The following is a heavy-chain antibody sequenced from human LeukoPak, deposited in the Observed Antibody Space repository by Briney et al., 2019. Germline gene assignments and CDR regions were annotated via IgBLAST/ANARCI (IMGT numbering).Heavy chain of an antibody. CDR2: ISSSGSTI. J-gene: IGHJ4*02. D-gene: IGHD4/OR15-4a*01. CDR1: GCTFSSYE. Sequence: PGGSLRLSCAASGCTFSSYEMNWVRQAPGKGLEWVSYISSSGSTIYYADSVKGRFTISRDNAKNSLYLQMNSLRAEDTAVYYCARGHDYGGHFDYWGQGTLVTVSS. CDR3: ARGHDYGGHFDY. V-gene: IGHV3-48*03.